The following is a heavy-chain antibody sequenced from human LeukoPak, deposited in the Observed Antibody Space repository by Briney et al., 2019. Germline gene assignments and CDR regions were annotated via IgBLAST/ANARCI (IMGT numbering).Heavy chain of an antibody. CDR1: GFTFSYYY. Sequence: GGSLRLSCAASGFTFSYYYMSWIRQAPGKGLEGVSYISSSGSTIYYADSVKGRFTISRDNAKNSLYLQMNSLRAEDTAVYYCARARTSGYYFYWYFDLWGRGTLVTVSS. CDR2: ISSSGSTI. V-gene: IGHV3-11*04. CDR3: ARARTSGYYFYWYFDL. J-gene: IGHJ2*01. D-gene: IGHD3-22*01.